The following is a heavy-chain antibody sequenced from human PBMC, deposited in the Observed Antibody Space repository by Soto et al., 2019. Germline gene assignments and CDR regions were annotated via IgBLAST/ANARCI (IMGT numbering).Heavy chain of an antibody. D-gene: IGHD1-26*01. V-gene: IGHV1-18*01. CDR3: ARSGVWEPRDY. CDR2: ISAYNGNT. J-gene: IGHJ4*02. CDR1: GYTFTSYG. Sequence: QVQLVQSGAEVKKPGASVKVSCKASGYTFTSYGISWVRQAPGQGLEWMGWISAYNGNTNYAQKLQGRVTMTTDTATNTGNMELRSLRSDDTAVYYRARSGVWEPRDYWGQGTLVTVSS.